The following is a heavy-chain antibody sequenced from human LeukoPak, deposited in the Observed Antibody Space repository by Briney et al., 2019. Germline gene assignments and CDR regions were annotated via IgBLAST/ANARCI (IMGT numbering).Heavy chain of an antibody. Sequence: GGSLRLSCAASGFTFSTYVMTWVRQAPGKGLEWVSAISGSGGSTYYADSVKGRLTISRDNSKNTLYLQMNSLRAEDTAVYYCANGLAAAGYFDCWGQGTLVTVSS. V-gene: IGHV3-23*01. CDR1: GFTFSTYV. D-gene: IGHD6-13*01. J-gene: IGHJ4*02. CDR3: ANGLAAAGYFDC. CDR2: ISGSGGST.